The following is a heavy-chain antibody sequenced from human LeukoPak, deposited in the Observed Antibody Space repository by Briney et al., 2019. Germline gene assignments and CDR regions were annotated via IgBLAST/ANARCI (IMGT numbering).Heavy chain of an antibody. CDR3: ARDGRGIAVAQERGDWFDP. D-gene: IGHD6-19*01. Sequence: ASVKVSCKASGYTFTGYYMHWVRQAPGQGLEWMGWINPNSGGTNYAQKFQGRVTMTRDTSISTAYMELSRLRSDDTAVYYCARDGRGIAVAQERGDWFDPWGQGTLVTVSS. V-gene: IGHV1-2*02. J-gene: IGHJ5*02. CDR2: INPNSGGT. CDR1: GYTFTGYY.